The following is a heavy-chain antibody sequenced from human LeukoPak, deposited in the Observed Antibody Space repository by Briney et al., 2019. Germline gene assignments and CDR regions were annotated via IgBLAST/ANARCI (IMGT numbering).Heavy chain of an antibody. CDR3: ARDLLNEGNHLDY. V-gene: IGHV4-30-4*01. CDR2: IYYSGST. J-gene: IGHJ4*02. Sequence: SETLSLTCTVSGVSISSGDYYWSWIRQPPGKGLEWIGYIYYSGSTYYNPSLKSRVTISVDTSKNQFSLKLSSVTAADTAVYYCARDLLNEGNHLDYWGQGTLVTVSS. CDR1: GVSISSGDYY. D-gene: IGHD4-23*01.